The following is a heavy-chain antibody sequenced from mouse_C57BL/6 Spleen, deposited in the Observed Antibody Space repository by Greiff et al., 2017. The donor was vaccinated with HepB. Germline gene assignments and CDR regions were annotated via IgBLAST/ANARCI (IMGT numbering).Heavy chain of an antibody. J-gene: IGHJ3*01. CDR2: IYPGSGST. Sequence: VQLQQPGAELVKPGASVKMSCKASGYTFTSYWITWVKQRPGQGLEWIGEIYPGSGSTNYNEKFKSKATLTVDTSSSTAYMQLSGLTSEDSAVYYCARGGGYDEGAWFAYWGQGTLVTVSA. V-gene: IGHV1-55*01. CDR1: GYTFTSYW. D-gene: IGHD2-2*01. CDR3: ARGGGYDEGAWFAY.